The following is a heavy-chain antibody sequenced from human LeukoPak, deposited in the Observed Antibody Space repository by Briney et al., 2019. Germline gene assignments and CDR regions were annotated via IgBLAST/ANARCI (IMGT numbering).Heavy chain of an antibody. CDR3: ARASSSWSLFDY. V-gene: IGHV4-59*01. D-gene: IGHD6-13*01. CDR1: SGSISSYY. CDR2: IYYSGST. Sequence: SETLSLTCTVSSGSISSYYWSWIRQPPGKGLEWIGYIYYSGSTNYNPSLKSRVTISVDTSKNQFSLKLSSVTAADTAVYYCARASSSWSLFDYWGQGTLVTVSS. J-gene: IGHJ4*02.